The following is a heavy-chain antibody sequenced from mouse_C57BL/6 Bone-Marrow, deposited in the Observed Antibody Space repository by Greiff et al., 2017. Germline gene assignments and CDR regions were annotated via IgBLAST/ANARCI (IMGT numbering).Heavy chain of an antibody. V-gene: IGHV5-12*01. J-gene: IGHJ3*01. CDR2: ISNGGGST. Sequence: EVMLVESGGGLVQPGGSLKLSCAASGFTFSDYYMYWVRQTPEKRLEWVAYISNGGGSTYYPDTVKGRFTISRDNAKNTLYLQMSRLKSEDTAMYYCARTLDSSGRAWFAYWGQGTLVTVSA. CDR1: GFTFSDYY. CDR3: ARTLDSSGRAWFAY. D-gene: IGHD3-2*02.